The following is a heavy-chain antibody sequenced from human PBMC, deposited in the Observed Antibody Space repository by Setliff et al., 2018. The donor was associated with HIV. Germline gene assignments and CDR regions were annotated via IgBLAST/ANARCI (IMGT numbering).Heavy chain of an antibody. V-gene: IGHV3-7*01. J-gene: IGHJ4*02. CDR2: IKPDGTEK. CDR1: GFTFSDYY. D-gene: IGHD2-21*02. Sequence: LSLSCAASGFTFSDYYLNWVRQAPGKGLEWVANIKPDGTEKNYMDSVKGRFTISRDNAKRSLYLQMGSLRAEDTAVYYCAACSGDCFWGQGTLVTVSS. CDR3: AACSGDCF.